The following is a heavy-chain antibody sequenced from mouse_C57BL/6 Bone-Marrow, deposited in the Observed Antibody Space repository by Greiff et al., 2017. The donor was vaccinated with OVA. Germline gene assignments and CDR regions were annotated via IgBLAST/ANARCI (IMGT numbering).Heavy chain of an antibody. Sequence: KVEESGGGLVKPGGSLKLSCAASGFTFSSYAMSWVRQTPEKRLEWVATISDGGSYTYYPDNVKGRFAISRDNAKNNLYLQMSHLKSEDTAMYYCARGFLAYFDYWGQGTTLTVSS. CDR3: ARGFLAYFDY. CDR2: ISDGGSYT. CDR1: GFTFSSYA. J-gene: IGHJ2*01. V-gene: IGHV5-4*03.